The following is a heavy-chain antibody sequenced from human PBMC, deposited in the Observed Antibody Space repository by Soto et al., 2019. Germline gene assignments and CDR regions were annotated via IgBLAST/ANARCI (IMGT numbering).Heavy chain of an antibody. V-gene: IGHV3-21*01. Sequence: GGSLRLSCAASGFTFSSYSMNWVRQAPGKGLEWVSSISSSSSYIYYADSVKGRFTISRDNAKNSLYLQMNSLRAEDTAVYYCARDRRSTSALDYWGQGTLVTVSS. CDR2: ISSSSSYI. CDR3: ARDRRSTSALDY. CDR1: GFTFSSYS. J-gene: IGHJ4*02. D-gene: IGHD2-2*01.